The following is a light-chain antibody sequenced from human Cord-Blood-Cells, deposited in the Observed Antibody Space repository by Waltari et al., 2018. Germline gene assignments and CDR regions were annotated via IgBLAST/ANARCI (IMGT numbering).Light chain of an antibody. CDR1: QSVSSN. Sequence: VMTQSPATLSVSPGARATLSCRASQSVSSNLAWYQQKPGQAPRLLIYGASTRATGIPARFSGSGSGTEFTLTISSLQSEDFAVYYCQQYNNWPPSTFGQGTKLEIK. CDR2: GAS. CDR3: QQYNNWPPST. J-gene: IGKJ2*01. V-gene: IGKV3-15*01.